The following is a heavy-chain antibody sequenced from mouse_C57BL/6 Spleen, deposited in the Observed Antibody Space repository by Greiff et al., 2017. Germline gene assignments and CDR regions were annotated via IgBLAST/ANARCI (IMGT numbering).Heavy chain of an antibody. J-gene: IGHJ4*01. CDR1: GFTFSDYG. V-gene: IGHV5-17*01. Sequence: DVKLVESGGGLVKPGGSLKLSCAASGFTFSDYGMHWVRQAPEKGLEWVAYISSGSSTIYYADTVKGRFTISRDNAKNTLFLQMTSLRSEDTAMYDCARDYYGSSYDAMDYWGQGTSVTVSS. CDR3: ARDYYGSSYDAMDY. D-gene: IGHD1-1*01. CDR2: ISSGSSTI.